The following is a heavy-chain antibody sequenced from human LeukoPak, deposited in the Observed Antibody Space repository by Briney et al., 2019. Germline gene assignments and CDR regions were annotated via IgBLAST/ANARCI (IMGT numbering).Heavy chain of an antibody. CDR3: ARDPGTYTGSYYGLN. CDR2: INPSGGST. J-gene: IGHJ4*02. Sequence: GASVKVSCKASGYTFTSYYMHWVRQAPGQGLEWMGIINPSGGSTSYAQKFQGRVTMTTDTPTSTAYLELKSLRSDDTAVYYCARDPGTYTGSYYGLNWGQGTLVTVSS. CDR1: GYTFTSYY. D-gene: IGHD1-26*01. V-gene: IGHV1-46*01.